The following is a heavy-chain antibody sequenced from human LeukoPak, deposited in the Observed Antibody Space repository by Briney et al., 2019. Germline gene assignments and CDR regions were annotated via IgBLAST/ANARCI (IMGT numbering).Heavy chain of an antibody. CDR1: GFSFSNAW. CDR2: IKSKTDGGTI. CDR3: TTVTLRPVGL. V-gene: IGHV3-15*05. J-gene: IGHJ4*02. D-gene: IGHD3-10*01. Sequence: GGSLRLSCAASGFSFSNAWMSWVRQAPGKGLEWVGRIKSKTDGGTIDYAAPVKGRFTISRDDPKNTLFLQVNSLKIEDTAVYYCTTVTLRPVGLWGQGTLVTVSS.